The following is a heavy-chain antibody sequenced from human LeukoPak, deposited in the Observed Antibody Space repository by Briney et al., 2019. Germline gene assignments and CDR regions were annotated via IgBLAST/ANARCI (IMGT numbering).Heavy chain of an antibody. Sequence: SVKVSFTASGGTFSSYAISWVRQAPGQGLEWMGGIIPIFGTANYAQKFQGRVTITADESTSTAYMELSSLRSEDTAVYYCARPLDSSVSNYYYYYGMDVWGQGTTVTVSS. CDR2: IIPIFGTA. J-gene: IGHJ6*02. D-gene: IGHD3-22*01. CDR1: GGTFSSYA. CDR3: ARPLDSSVSNYYYYYGMDV. V-gene: IGHV1-69*01.